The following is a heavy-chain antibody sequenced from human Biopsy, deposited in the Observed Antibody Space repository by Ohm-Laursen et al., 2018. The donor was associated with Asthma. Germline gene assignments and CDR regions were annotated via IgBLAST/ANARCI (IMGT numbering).Heavy chain of an antibody. D-gene: IGHD6-19*01. CDR2: IMTVFGKT. V-gene: IGHV1-69*13. Sequence: GASVKVSCQAPGGTFSNFAISWVRQAPGQGLEWLGGIMTVFGKTNYAQKFQGRVTITADESTSTAYMEVTSLRSEDTAIYYCARCQVGYSSGWSLLLKKIYYSGMDVWGQGTAVTVSS. CDR3: ARCQVGYSSGWSLLLKKIYYSGMDV. CDR1: GGTFSNFA. J-gene: IGHJ6*02.